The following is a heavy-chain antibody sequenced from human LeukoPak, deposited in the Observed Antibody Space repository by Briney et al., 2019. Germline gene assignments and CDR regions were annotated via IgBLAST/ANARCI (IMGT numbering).Heavy chain of an antibody. V-gene: IGHV1-18*01. CDR3: ARGRGPYDSSGYMDDY. Sequence: ASVKVSCKASGYTFTSYGISWVRQAPGQGLEWMGWISAYNGNTNYAQKLQGRVTMTRNTSMSTAYMELRSLRSEDTAVYYCARGRGPYDSSGYMDDYWGQGTLVTVSS. CDR1: GYTFTSYG. CDR2: ISAYNGNT. D-gene: IGHD3-22*01. J-gene: IGHJ4*02.